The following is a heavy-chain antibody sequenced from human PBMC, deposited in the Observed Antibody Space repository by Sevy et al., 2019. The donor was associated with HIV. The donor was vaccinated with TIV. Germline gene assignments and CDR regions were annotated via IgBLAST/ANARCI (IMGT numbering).Heavy chain of an antibody. D-gene: IGHD1-7*01. CDR2: LSGNGGST. CDR1: GFTFSSYA. CDR3: AKDRIWELGDAFDI. Sequence: GGSLRLSCAASGFTFSSYAMSWVRQAPGKGLEWVSGLSGNGGSTNYVDSVKGRFALSRDNSKNTLYLQMNNLRAEDTAIYFCAKDRIWELGDAFDIWGQGTMVTVSS. J-gene: IGHJ3*02. V-gene: IGHV3-23*01.